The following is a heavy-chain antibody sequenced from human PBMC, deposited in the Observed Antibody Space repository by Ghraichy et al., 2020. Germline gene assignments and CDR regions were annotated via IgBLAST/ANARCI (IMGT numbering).Heavy chain of an antibody. CDR1: GGSISSSSYY. V-gene: IGHV4-39*01. J-gene: IGHJ5*02. D-gene: IGHD6-19*01. Sequence: SETLSLTCTVSGGSISSSSYYWGWIRQPPGKGLEWIGSIYYSGSTYYNPSLKSRVTISVDTSKNQFSLKLSSVTAADTAVYYCARPWGYSSGWYFDPWGQGTLVTVSS. CDR3: ARPWGYSSGWYFDP. CDR2: IYYSGST.